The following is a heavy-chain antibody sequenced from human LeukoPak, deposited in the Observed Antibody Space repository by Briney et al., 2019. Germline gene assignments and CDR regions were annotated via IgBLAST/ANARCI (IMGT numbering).Heavy chain of an antibody. CDR3: AREGNYYDMDV. J-gene: IGHJ6*02. CDR1: GFTFANFA. Sequence: PGGSLRLSCAASGFTFANFAMRWVRQAPGKGLEWVSAIGTGAGAVTLYTDSVKGRFTISRDNSRNTLYLQMNSLRDEDTAVYYCAREGNYYDMDVWGQGTTVTVSS. CDR2: IGTGAGAVT. V-gene: IGHV3-23*01.